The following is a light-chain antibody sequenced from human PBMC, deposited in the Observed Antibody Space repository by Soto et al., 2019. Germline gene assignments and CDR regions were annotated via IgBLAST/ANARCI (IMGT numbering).Light chain of an antibody. V-gene: IGKV4-1*01. Sequence: DIVMTQSPDSLAVSLGERATINCKSSQSVLYSSNNKNYLAWYQQKPGQPPNLLTYWASTRESGVPDRFSGSGSGTDFTLTISSLQAEDVAVYYCQQYYSTPVTFGPGTKVDIK. J-gene: IGKJ3*01. CDR2: WAS. CDR1: QSVLYSSNNKNY. CDR3: QQYYSTPVT.